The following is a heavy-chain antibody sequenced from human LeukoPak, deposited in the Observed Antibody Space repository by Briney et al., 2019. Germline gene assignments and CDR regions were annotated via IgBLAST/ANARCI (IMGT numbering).Heavy chain of an antibody. V-gene: IGHV5-51*01. CDR1: GYSFTGYW. Sequence: GESLKISCKGSGYSFTGYWIGWVRQMPGKGLEWMGIIYPGDSDTRYSPSFQGQVTISADKSISTAYLQWSSLKASDTAMYYCARLCSACSSTSCYAAWFDPWGQGTLVTVSS. CDR3: ARLCSACSSTSCYAAWFDP. J-gene: IGHJ5*02. CDR2: IYPGDSDT. D-gene: IGHD2-2*01.